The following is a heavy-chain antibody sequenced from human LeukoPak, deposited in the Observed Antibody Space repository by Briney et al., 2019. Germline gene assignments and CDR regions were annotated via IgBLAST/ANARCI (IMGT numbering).Heavy chain of an antibody. J-gene: IGHJ4*02. V-gene: IGHV3-74*01. D-gene: IGHD3-10*01. Sequence: GGSLRLSCAASGLTISNYWMHWVRQVPGKGLVWVSRINSEGSSISYADSVKGRFTNSRDNAKNTLNLQMNSQRAEDTAVYYCARGRGVSLDYWGQGALVTVSS. CDR2: INSEGSSI. CDR3: ARGRGVSLDY. CDR1: GLTISNYW.